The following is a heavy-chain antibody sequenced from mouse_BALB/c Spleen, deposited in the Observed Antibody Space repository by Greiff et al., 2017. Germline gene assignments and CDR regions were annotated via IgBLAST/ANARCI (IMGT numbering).Heavy chain of an antibody. V-gene: IGHV1-7*01. CDR2: INPSTGYT. Sequence: VQLQQSGAELAKPGASVKMSCKASGYTFTSYWMHWVKQRPGQGLEWIGYINPSTGYTEYNQKFKDKATLTADKSSSTAYMQLSSLTSEDSAVYYCARHGSFDYWGQGTTHTVSS. J-gene: IGHJ2*01. CDR3: ARHGSFDY. D-gene: IGHD1-1*01. CDR1: GYTFTSYW.